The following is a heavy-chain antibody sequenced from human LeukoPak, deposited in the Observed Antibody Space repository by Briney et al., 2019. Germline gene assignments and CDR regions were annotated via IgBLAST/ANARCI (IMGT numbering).Heavy chain of an antibody. CDR1: GFTFSSYA. V-gene: IGHV3-23*01. CDR2: ISGSGGST. Sequence: GGSLRLSCAASGFTFSSYAMSWVRQAPGKGLKWVSAISGSGGSTYYADSVKGRFTISRDNSKNTLYLQMNSLRAEDTAVYYCARGMGSSWYYFDYWGQGTLVTVSS. CDR3: ARGMGSSWYYFDY. D-gene: IGHD6-13*01. J-gene: IGHJ4*02.